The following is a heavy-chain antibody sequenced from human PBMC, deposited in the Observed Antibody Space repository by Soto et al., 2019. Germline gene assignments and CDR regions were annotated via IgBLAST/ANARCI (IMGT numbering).Heavy chain of an antibody. Sequence: ASVKVSCKASGGTFSSYAISWVRQAPGQGLERMGGIIPIFGTTNYAQKFQGRVTITSDESTSTAYMDLSSLRAEDTAVYYFARGWGEGGVTNPQAYWGQGTPVTVSS. D-gene: IGHD3-16*01. J-gene: IGHJ4*02. CDR1: GGTFSSYA. V-gene: IGHV1-69*13. CDR3: ARGWGEGGVTNPQAY. CDR2: IIPIFGTT.